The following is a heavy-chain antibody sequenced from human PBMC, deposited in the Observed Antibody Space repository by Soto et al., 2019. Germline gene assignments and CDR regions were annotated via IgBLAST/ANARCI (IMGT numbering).Heavy chain of an antibody. J-gene: IGHJ4*02. CDR1: GYTFTSYG. CDR2: ISAYNGNT. CDR3: ARVRRYSSSWYPAPFDY. V-gene: IGHV1-18*04. Sequence: QVQLVQSGAEVKKPGASVKVSCKASGYTFTSYGTSWVRQAPGQGLEWMGWISAYNGNTNYAQKLQGRVTMTTDTSTSTAYMELRSLRSDDTAVYYCARVRRYSSSWYPAPFDYWGQGTLVTVSS. D-gene: IGHD6-13*01.